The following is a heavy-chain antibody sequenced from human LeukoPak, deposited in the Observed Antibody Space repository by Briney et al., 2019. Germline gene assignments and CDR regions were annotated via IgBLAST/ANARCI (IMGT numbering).Heavy chain of an antibody. J-gene: IGHJ3*02. V-gene: IGHV4-4*02. CDR3: ATDCGANSAVAFDI. CDR1: GGSISNCNW. Sequence: SGTLSLTCAVSGGSISNCNWWSWVRQPPGKGLEWIGEIYHSGTTNNNPSLKSRVTISVDKSKNQFSLNLYSVTAADTAMYYCATDCGANSAVAFDIWGQGTVVTVSS. D-gene: IGHD4-23*01. CDR2: IYHSGTT.